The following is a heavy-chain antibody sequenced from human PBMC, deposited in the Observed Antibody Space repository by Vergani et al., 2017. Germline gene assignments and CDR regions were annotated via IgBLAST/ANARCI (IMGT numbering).Heavy chain of an antibody. CDR2: INHSGST. CDR3: AREHRLGYCSITSCYRSLFFDY. D-gene: IGHD2-2*01. CDR1: GGSFSGYY. Sequence: QVQLQQWGAGLLKPSETLSLTCAVYGGSFSGYYWSWIRQPPGKGLEWIGEINHSGSTNYNPSLKSRVTISVDTSKNQFSLKLSSVTAADTAVYYCAREHRLGYCSITSCYRSLFFDYWGQGTLVTVSS. V-gene: IGHV4-34*01. J-gene: IGHJ4*02.